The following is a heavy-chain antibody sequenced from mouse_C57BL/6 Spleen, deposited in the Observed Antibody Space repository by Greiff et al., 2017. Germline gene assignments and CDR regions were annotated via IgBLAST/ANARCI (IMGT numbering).Heavy chain of an antibody. CDR1: GYTFTDYN. CDR3: ARVYDYDVGYFDV. V-gene: IGHV1-18*01. CDR2: INPNNGGT. Sequence: VHVKQSGPELVKPGASVKIPCKASGYTFTDYNMDWVKQSHGKSLEWIGDINPNNGGTIYNQKFKGKATLTVDKSSSTAYMELRSLTSEDTAVYYCARVYDYDVGYFDVWGTGTTVTVSS. D-gene: IGHD2-4*01. J-gene: IGHJ1*03.